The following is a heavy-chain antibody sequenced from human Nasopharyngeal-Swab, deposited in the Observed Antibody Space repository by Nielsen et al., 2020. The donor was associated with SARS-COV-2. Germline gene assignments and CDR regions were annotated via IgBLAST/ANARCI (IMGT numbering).Heavy chain of an antibody. CDR2: LYWDDDK. Sequence: RQAPGNALEWLGHLYWDDDKRYSPSLKSRLTITKDTSKNQVVLTMTNMDPVDTATYYCAHSLHYHGSGSLFSNYYYYYMDVWGKGTTVTV. D-gene: IGHD3-10*01. V-gene: IGHV2-5*02. J-gene: IGHJ6*03. CDR3: AHSLHYHGSGSLFSNYYYYYMDV.